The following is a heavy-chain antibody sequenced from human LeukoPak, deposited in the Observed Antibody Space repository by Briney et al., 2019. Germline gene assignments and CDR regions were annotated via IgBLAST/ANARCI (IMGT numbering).Heavy chain of an antibody. CDR2: IYPGDSDT. CDR3: ARQLEGNTMVRGVIFYGMDV. Sequence: GESLKTSCKGSGYSFTSYWIGWVRQMPGKGLEWMGIIYPGDSDTRYSPSFQGQVTISADKSSSTAYLRWSSLKASDTAMYYCARQLEGNTMVRGVIFYGMDVWGQGTTVTVSS. CDR1: GYSFTSYW. D-gene: IGHD3-10*01. V-gene: IGHV5-51*01. J-gene: IGHJ6*02.